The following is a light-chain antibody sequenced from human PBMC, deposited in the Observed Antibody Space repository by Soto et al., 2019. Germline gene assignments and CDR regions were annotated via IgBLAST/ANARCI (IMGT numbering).Light chain of an antibody. CDR1: QSLLHSDGKTY. Sequence: EIVMTQTPLSLSVTPGQPASISCKSSQSLLHSDGKTYFYWYQQKPGQPPKLLIYWASTRESGVPDRFSASGSGTDFTLTITSLQAQDVAVYYCQQYYSTPSTFGQGTRLEI. J-gene: IGKJ5*01. CDR2: WAS. V-gene: IGKV4-1*01. CDR3: QQYYSTPST.